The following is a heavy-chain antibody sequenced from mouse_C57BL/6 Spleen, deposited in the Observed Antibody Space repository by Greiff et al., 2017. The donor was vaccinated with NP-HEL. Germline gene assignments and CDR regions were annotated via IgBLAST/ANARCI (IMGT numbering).Heavy chain of an antibody. CDR2: IRSGSGTI. CDR1: GFTFSDYG. J-gene: IGHJ3*01. Sequence: EVKLVESGGGLVKPGGSLKLSCAASGFTFSDYGMHWVRQAPEKGLEWVAYIRSGSGTIYYADTVKGRFTISRDNAKNTLFLQMTSLRSEDTAMYYCARRMVTSWCAYWGQGTVVTVSA. D-gene: IGHD2-2*01. V-gene: IGHV5-17*01. CDR3: ARRMVTSWCAY.